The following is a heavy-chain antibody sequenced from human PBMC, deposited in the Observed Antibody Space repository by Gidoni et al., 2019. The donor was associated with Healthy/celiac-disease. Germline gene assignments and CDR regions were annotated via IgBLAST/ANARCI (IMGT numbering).Heavy chain of an antibody. CDR3: ARDEKNYGDYGIDP. V-gene: IGHV3-30-3*01. CDR1: GFTFSSYA. D-gene: IGHD4-17*01. Sequence: QVQLVESGGGVVQPGRSLRLSCAASGFTFSSYAMHWVRQAPGKGLEWVAVISYDGSNKYYADSVKGRFTISRDNSKNTLYLQMNSLRAEDTAVYYCARDEKNYGDYGIDPWGQGTLVTVSS. CDR2: ISYDGSNK. J-gene: IGHJ5*02.